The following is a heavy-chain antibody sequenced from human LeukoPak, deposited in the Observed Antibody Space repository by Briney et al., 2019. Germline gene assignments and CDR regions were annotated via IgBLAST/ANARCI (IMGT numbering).Heavy chain of an antibody. CDR2: ISYDGSNK. J-gene: IGHJ4*02. Sequence: GRSLRLSCAASGFTFSSYAMHWVRQAPGKGLEWVAVISYDGSNKYYADSVKGRFTISRDNSKNTLYLQMNSLRAEDTAVYYCARGGASTWYYYGSGSYYAYDYWGQGTLVTVSS. D-gene: IGHD3-10*01. CDR3: ARGGASTWYYYGSGSYYAYDY. V-gene: IGHV3-30*04. CDR1: GFTFSSYA.